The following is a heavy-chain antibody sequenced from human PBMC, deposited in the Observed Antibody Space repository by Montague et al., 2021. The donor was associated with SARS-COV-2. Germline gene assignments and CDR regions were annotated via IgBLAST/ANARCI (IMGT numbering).Heavy chain of an antibody. J-gene: IGHJ4*02. CDR3: AKGGVWERRGLTTFDY. D-gene: IGHD1-26*01. CDR2: ITGSGGST. Sequence: SLRLSCAASGFTFSSYAMSWVRQAPGKGLEWVSTITGSGGSTYYADSVKGRFTISRDNSKNKLYLQMNSLRAEDTAVYYCAKGGVWERRGLTTFDYWGQGTLVTVSS. CDR1: GFTFSSYA. V-gene: IGHV3-23*01.